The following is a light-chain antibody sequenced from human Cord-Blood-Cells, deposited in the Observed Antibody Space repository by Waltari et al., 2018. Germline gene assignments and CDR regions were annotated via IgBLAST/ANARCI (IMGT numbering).Light chain of an antibody. CDR2: DVS. V-gene: IGLV2-14*02. J-gene: IGLJ3*02. Sequence: QSALTQPASVSGSPGQSITISCTGTSSAVGSYNLVSWYQQHPGKAPKLMIYDVSKRPSGVSNRFSGSKSGNTASLTISGLQAEDEADYYCSSYTSSSTWVFGGGTKLTVL. CDR1: SSAVGSYNL. CDR3: SSYTSSSTWV.